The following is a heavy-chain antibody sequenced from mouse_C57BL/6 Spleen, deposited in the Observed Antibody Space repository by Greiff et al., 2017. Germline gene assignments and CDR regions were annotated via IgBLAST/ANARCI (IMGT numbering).Heavy chain of an antibody. Sequence: EVKLMESGEGLVKPGGSLKLSCAASGFTFSSYAMSWVRQTPEKRLEWVAYISSGGDYIYYADTVKGRFTISRDKARNTLYLQMSSLKSEDTAMYYCARLYYYGRDAMDYWGQGTSVTVSS. D-gene: IGHD1-1*01. V-gene: IGHV5S21*01. CDR1: GFTFSSYA. J-gene: IGHJ4*01. CDR2: ISSGGDYI. CDR3: ARLYYYGRDAMDY.